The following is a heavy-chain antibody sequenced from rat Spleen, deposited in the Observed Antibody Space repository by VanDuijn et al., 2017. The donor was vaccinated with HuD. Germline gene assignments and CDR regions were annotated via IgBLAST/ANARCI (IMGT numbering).Heavy chain of an antibody. V-gene: IGHV5-20*01. CDR2: ITYDGSST. CDR1: GFTFSNYD. J-gene: IGHJ3*01. CDR3: TTGGGMAY. D-gene: IGHD1-7*01. Sequence: EVQLVESGGGLVQPGRSMKLSCTASGFTFSNYDMAWVRQAPTKGLEWVASITYDGSSTYYRDSVKGRFTISRDNAKSTLYLQMDSLRSEDTATYYCTTGGGMAYWGQGTLVTVSS.